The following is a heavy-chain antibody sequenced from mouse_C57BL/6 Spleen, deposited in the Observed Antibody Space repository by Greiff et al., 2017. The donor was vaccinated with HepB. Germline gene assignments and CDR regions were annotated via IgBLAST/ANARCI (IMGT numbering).Heavy chain of an antibody. V-gene: IGHV1-19*01. CDR1: GYTFTDYY. CDR3: ARYYCGSSPDYSALDY. D-gene: IGHD1-1*01. J-gene: IGHJ4*01. Sequence: VQLQQSGPVLVKPGASVKMSCKASGYTFTDYYMNWVKQSHGKSLEWIGVINPYNGGTSYNQKFKGKATLTVDKSSSTAYMELNSLTSEDSAVYYCARYYCGSSPDYSALDYWGQGTSVTVSS. CDR2: INPYNGGT.